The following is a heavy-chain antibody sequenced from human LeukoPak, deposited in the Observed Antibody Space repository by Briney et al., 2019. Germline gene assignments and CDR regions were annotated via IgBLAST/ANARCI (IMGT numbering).Heavy chain of an antibody. CDR1: GFTFSSYA. J-gene: IGHJ4*02. V-gene: IGHV3-30-3*01. Sequence: SGGSLRLSCAASGFTFSSYAMHWVRQAPGKGLEWVAVISYDGSNKYYADSVKGRFTISRDNSKNTLYLQMNSLRAEDTAVYYCARDESMVRGVIITPPYFDYWGQGALVTVSS. CDR2: ISYDGSNK. CDR3: ARDESMVRGVIITPPYFDY. D-gene: IGHD3-10*01.